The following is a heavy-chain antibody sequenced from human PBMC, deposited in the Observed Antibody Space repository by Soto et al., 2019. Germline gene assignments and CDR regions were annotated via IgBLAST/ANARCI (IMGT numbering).Heavy chain of an antibody. D-gene: IGHD3-10*01. V-gene: IGHV3-7*04. J-gene: IGHJ4*02. Sequence: EVQLVETGGGLVQPGGSLRLSCAVSGFTFSSYWMSWVRQAPGKGLEWVANIKQDGSEKYYVDSVKGRFTISRDNAKNSLYLQMNSLRAEDTAVYYCARETYGDNFDYWGQGTLVTVSS. CDR1: GFTFSSYW. CDR2: IKQDGSEK. CDR3: ARETYGDNFDY.